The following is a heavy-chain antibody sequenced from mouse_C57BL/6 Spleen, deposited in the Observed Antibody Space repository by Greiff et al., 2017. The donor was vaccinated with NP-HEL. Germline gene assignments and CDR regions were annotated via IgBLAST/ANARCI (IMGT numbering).Heavy chain of an antibody. CDR3: ARSALYSNYVMDY. Sequence: VKLVESGPELVKPGASVKISCKASGYAFSSSWMNWVKQRPGKGLEWIGRIYPGDGDTNYNGKFKGKATLTADKSSSTAYMQLSSLTSEDSAVYFCARSALYSNYVMDYWGQGTSVTVSS. V-gene: IGHV1-82*01. CDR1: GYAFSSSW. CDR2: IYPGDGDT. D-gene: IGHD2-5*01. J-gene: IGHJ4*01.